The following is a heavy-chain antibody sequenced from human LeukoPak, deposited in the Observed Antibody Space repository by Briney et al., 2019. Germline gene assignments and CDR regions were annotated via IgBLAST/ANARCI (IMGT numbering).Heavy chain of an antibody. D-gene: IGHD3-22*01. V-gene: IGHV4-59*08. Sequence: SETLSLTCTVSGGSISSYYWSWVRQPPGKGLEWIGYVSYSGSTDYNPSLKSRVIISIDTSKNQFSLRLSSVTAADTAVYYCARHSYYYDSSGPLLSPYYYMDVWGKGTTVTVSS. CDR1: GGSISSYY. J-gene: IGHJ6*03. CDR3: ARHSYYYDSSGPLLSPYYYMDV. CDR2: VSYSGST.